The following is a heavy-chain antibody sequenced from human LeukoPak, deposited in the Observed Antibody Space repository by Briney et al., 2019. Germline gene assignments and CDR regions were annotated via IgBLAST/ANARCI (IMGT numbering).Heavy chain of an antibody. CDR2: ISGSGGST. D-gene: IGHD3-3*01. CDR1: GFTFSSYA. CDR3: AKSEIPYYDFWSGYYGFDP. V-gene: IGHV3-23*01. J-gene: IGHJ5*02. Sequence: PGGSLRLSCAASGFTFSSYAMSWVRQAPGKGLEWVSAISGSGGSTYYADSVKGRFTISRDNSKNTLYLQMNSLRAEDTAVYYCAKSEIPYYDFWSGYYGFDPWGQGTLVTVSS.